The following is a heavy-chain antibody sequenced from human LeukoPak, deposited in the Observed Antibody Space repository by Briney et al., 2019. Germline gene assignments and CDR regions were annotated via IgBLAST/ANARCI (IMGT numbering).Heavy chain of an antibody. CDR2: ISGSGGST. CDR1: GFTFSSYA. Sequence: HAGGSLRLSCAASGFTFSSYAMSWVRQAPGKGLEWVSAISGSGGSTYYADSVKGRFTISRDNFKNTLYLQMNSLRAEDTAVYYCAKAGAVVVVAAKYFDYWGQGTLVTVSS. D-gene: IGHD2-15*01. V-gene: IGHV3-23*01. CDR3: AKAGAVVVVAAKYFDY. J-gene: IGHJ4*02.